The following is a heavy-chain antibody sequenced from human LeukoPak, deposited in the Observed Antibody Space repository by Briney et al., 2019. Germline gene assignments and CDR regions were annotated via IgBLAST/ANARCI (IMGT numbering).Heavy chain of an antibody. Sequence: SETLSLTCTVSGGSISSYYWSWIRQPPGKGLEWIGEINHSGSTNYNPSLKSRVTISVDTSKNQFSLKLSSVTAADTAVYYCARERSYYDFWSGYYPRVWFDPWGQGTLVTVSS. CDR1: GGSISSYY. J-gene: IGHJ5*02. D-gene: IGHD3-3*01. V-gene: IGHV4-34*01. CDR2: INHSGST. CDR3: ARERSYYDFWSGYYPRVWFDP.